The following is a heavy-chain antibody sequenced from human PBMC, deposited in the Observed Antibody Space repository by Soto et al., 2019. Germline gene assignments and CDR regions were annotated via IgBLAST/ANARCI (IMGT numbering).Heavy chain of an antibody. V-gene: IGHV1-18*01. CDR2: VSAYSGNT. CDR1: GYTLSELP. CDR3: ARVAVAGTSPPPHGFDS. Sequence: ASVTVSCKVSGYTLSELPMHWVRQAPGKGLEYMGWVSAYSGNTNYAEKLQGRVTMTTDTSTRTAYMELRSLRSDDTALYYCARVAVAGTSPPPHGFDSWGQGTLVTVSS. D-gene: IGHD6-19*01. J-gene: IGHJ5*02.